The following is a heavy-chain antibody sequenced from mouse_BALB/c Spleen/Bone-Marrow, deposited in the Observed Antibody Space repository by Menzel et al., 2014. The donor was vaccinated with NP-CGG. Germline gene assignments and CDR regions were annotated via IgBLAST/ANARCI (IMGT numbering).Heavy chain of an antibody. Sequence: VHLAESGAEVVRPGASVKLSCKASGYTFTGYWMNWVKQRPGQGLEWIGMIDPSDSEIHYNPMFRDKATLTVDKSSSTAYMQLSSLTSDDSAVYYCVRKYGKGSHYRAKGTPLPFSS. D-gene: IGHD2-10*02. CDR2: IDPSDSEI. CDR1: GYTFTGYW. V-gene: IGHV1-61*01. CDR3: VRKYGKGSHY. J-gene: IGHJ2*01.